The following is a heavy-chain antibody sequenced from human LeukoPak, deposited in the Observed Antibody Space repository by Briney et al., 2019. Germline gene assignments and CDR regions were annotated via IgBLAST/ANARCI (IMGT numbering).Heavy chain of an antibody. V-gene: IGHV4-59*08. Sequence: SETLSLTCAVYGGSFSGYYWSWIRQSLQGLEWIGYIYYSGSTNYNPSLKSRVTISVDTSKNQLSLKLSSVTAADTAVYYCARYPMTYCSSSSCTDYWGQGTLVTVSS. CDR3: ARYPMTYCSSSSCTDY. D-gene: IGHD2-2*01. CDR1: GGSFSGYY. CDR2: IYYSGST. J-gene: IGHJ4*02.